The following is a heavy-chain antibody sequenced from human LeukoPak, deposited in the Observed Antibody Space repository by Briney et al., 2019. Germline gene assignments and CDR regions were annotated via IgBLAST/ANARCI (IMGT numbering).Heavy chain of an antibody. Sequence: SETLSLTCIVSGDSISSGDYYWSWIRQPAGKGLEWIGRISSSGSTNYNPSLKSRVTISVDTSKNQFSLKLSSVTAADTAVYFCARGPYSYDSSGAFDIWGQGTMVTVSS. J-gene: IGHJ3*02. D-gene: IGHD3-22*01. CDR3: ARGPYSYDSSGAFDI. V-gene: IGHV4-61*02. CDR2: ISSSGST. CDR1: GDSISSGDYY.